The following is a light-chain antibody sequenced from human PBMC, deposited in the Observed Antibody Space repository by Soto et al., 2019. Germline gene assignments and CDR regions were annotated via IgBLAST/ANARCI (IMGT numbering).Light chain of an antibody. J-gene: IGKJ5*01. CDR2: DAS. V-gene: IGKV3-11*01. CDR1: QSVSSY. CDR3: QQRSNWPPSIT. Sequence: ESGWTQYPATLSLSPGERVTLSGRAIQSVSSYLAWYQQTPGQAPRLLIYDASNRATGIPARFSGSGSGTDFTLTISSLEPEDFAVYYCQQRSNWPPSITFGQRTRLEI.